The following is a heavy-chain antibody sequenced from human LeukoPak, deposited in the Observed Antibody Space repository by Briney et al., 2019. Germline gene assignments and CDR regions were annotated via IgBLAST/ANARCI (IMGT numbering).Heavy chain of an antibody. CDR2: ISSSSSTI. CDR3: ARDSSSWYGGLSRWFDP. CDR1: GFTFSSYS. V-gene: IGHV3-48*01. Sequence: GGSLRLSCAASGFTFSSYSMNWVRQAPGKGLEWVSYISSSSSTIYYADSVKGRFTISRDNAKNSLYLQMNSLRAEDTAVYYCARDSSSWYGGLSRWFDPWGQGTLVTVS. D-gene: IGHD6-13*01. J-gene: IGHJ5*02.